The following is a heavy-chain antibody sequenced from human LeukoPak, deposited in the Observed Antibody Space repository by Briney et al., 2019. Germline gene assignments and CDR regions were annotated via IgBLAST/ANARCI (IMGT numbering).Heavy chain of an antibody. J-gene: IGHJ4*02. Sequence: GGSLRLSCAASGFTFSDYYMSWIRQAPGKGLQWISFIYGGGNTLYADSVMGRFSISRDNSKSTLYLQMSSLRVEDTAVYYCATGGRSGMAFDFWGQGTLVTVSS. D-gene: IGHD5-24*01. V-gene: IGHV3-53*01. CDR2: IYGGGNT. CDR3: ATGGRSGMAFDF. CDR1: GFTFSDYY.